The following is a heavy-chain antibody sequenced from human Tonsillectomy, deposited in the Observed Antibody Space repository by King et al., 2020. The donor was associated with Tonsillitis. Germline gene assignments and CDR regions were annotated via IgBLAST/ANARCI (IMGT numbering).Heavy chain of an antibody. CDR3: ARGGIAAADFYWYFDL. D-gene: IGHD6-13*01. V-gene: IGHV4-34*01. Sequence: VQLQQWGAGLLKPSETLSLTCVVYGGSFSGYYWSWIRQPPGKGLEWIGEINHSGSTNYTPSLKSRVTVSVDTSKNQFSLKLSSVTAADTAVYYCARGGIAAADFYWYFDLWGRGTLVTVSS. J-gene: IGHJ2*01. CDR1: GGSFSGYY. CDR2: INHSGST.